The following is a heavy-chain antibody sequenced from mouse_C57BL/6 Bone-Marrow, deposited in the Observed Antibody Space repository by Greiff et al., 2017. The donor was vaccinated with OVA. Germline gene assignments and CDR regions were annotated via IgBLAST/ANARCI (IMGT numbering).Heavy chain of an antibody. Sequence: VQLQQPGAELVKPGASVKMSCKASGYTFTSYWITWVKQRPGQGLEWIGDIYPGSGSTNYNEKFKSKATLTVDTSSSTAYMQLSSLTSEDSAVYYCARGYYGSSSYGFDYWGQGTTLTVSS. D-gene: IGHD1-1*01. J-gene: IGHJ2*01. V-gene: IGHV1-55*01. CDR2: IYPGSGST. CDR1: GYTFTSYW. CDR3: ARGYYGSSSYGFDY.